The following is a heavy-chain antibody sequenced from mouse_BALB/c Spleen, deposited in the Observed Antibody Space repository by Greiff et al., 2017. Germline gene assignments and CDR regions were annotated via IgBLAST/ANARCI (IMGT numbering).Heavy chain of an antibody. CDR2: INPSNGRT. J-gene: IGHJ4*01. D-gene: IGHD1-1*01. Sequence: QVQLQQPGAELVKPGASVKLSCKASGYTFTSYWMHWVKQRPGQGLEWIGEINPSNGRTNYNEKFKSKATLTVDKSSSTAYMQLSSLTSEDSAVYYCARGGCITTVGYAMDYWGQGTSVTVSS. V-gene: IGHV1S81*02. CDR1: GYTFTSYW. CDR3: ARGGCITTVGYAMDY.